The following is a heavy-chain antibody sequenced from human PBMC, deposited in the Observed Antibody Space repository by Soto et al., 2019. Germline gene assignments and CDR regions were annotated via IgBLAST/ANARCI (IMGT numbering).Heavy chain of an antibody. J-gene: IGHJ5*02. Sequence: SAVSSCKGSGYTFTGNSMHWVRRDPAQRLEWMGWINAGNGNTKYSQKFQGRVTITRDTSASTAYMELSSLRSEDTAVYYCARLPAAIRGPRNWFEPWGQGTPVTVYS. CDR2: INAGNGNT. CDR3: ARLPAAIRGPRNWFEP. D-gene: IGHD2-2*02. V-gene: IGHV1-3*01. CDR1: GYTFTGNS.